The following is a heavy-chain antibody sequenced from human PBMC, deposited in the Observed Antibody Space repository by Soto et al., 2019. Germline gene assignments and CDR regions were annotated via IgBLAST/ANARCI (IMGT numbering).Heavy chain of an antibody. Sequence: RLSCAASGFTFSNYAMNWVRQAPGKGLEWVSQISGTGGSTYYADSVKGRFTISRDNSKNTLYMQMNSLRGEDTAVYYCALRITTVPNWVDPWGRGTLVTVSS. CDR3: ALRITTVPNWVDP. D-gene: IGHD3-10*01. V-gene: IGHV3-23*01. CDR1: GFTFSNYA. CDR2: ISGTGGST. J-gene: IGHJ5*02.